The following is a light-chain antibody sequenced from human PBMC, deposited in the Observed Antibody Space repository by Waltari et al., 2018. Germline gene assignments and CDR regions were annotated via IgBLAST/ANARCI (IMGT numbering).Light chain of an antibody. CDR3: AAWDDSLDAYVV. CDR2: NNN. J-gene: IGLJ2*01. Sequence: QSVLTQPPSASGTPGQKVTIPCSGTFSNIGNNDVNWYQQVPGMAPKLLIYNNNIQVPGVPDRFSGAKFGTSASLAISGLQSGDEAVYYCAAWDDSLDAYVVFGGGTKVTVL. CDR1: FSNIGNND. V-gene: IGLV1-44*01.